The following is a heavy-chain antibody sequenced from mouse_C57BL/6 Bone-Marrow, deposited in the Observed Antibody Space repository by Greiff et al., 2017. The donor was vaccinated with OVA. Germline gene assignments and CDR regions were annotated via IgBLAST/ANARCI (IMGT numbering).Heavy chain of an antibody. D-gene: IGHD2-4*01. Sequence: QVQLQQPGAELVRPGTSVKLSCKASGYTFTSYWMHWVKQRPGQGLEWIGVIDPSDSYTNYNQKFKGKATLTVDTSSSTAYMQLSSLTSEDSAVYYCARSRPLYDYDGAVDYWGQGTTLTVSS. V-gene: IGHV1-59*01. CDR3: ARSRPLYDYDGAVDY. CDR1: GYTFTSYW. CDR2: IDPSDSYT. J-gene: IGHJ2*01.